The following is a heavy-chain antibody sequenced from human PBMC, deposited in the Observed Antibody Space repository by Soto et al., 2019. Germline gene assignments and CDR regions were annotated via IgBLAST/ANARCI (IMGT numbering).Heavy chain of an antibody. V-gene: IGHV1-46*03. Sequence: QVQLVQSGAEVKKPGASVKVSCKASGYTFTSYYMHWVRQAPGQGLEWMGIINPSGGSTSYAQKFQGRVTMTRDTSTSTVYMELSSLRSEDTAVYYCARVRGSGSYKGGGAFDIWGQGTMVTVSS. CDR1: GYTFTSYY. J-gene: IGHJ3*02. CDR2: INPSGGST. D-gene: IGHD3-10*01. CDR3: ARVRGSGSYKGGGAFDI.